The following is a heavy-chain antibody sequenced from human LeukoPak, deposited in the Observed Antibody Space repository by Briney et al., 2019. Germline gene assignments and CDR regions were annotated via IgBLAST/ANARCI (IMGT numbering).Heavy chain of an antibody. V-gene: IGHV4-59*08. CDR2: IYYSGST. CDR1: GGSISLYN. CDR3: ARHLPRLGWFDP. J-gene: IGHJ5*02. D-gene: IGHD3-16*01. Sequence: SETLSLTCTVSGGSISLYNWSWIRQPLGKGLEWIGNIYYSGSTNYNPSLKSRVTISVDTSKNQLSLKLTSVTAADTAVYYCARHLPRLGWFDPWGQGTLATVSS.